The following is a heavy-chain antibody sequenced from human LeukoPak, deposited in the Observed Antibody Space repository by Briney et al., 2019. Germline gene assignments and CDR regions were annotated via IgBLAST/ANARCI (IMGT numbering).Heavy chain of an antibody. Sequence: GGPCNISGQGPGYSFTAKWTGWVGQLPGRGLGWMGFIYPGESGTRYSPSFQGQVTISADKPINTAYLQWSSLKASDTPMYYCAPGEGYCYNWGHRNLVTASP. CDR1: GYSFTAKW. V-gene: IGHV5-51*04. CDR2: IYPGESGT. J-gene: IGHJ4*01. D-gene: IGHD3-10*01. CDR3: APGEGYCYN.